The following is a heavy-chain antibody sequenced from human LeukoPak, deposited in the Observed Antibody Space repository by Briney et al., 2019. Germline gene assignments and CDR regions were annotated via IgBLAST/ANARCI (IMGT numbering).Heavy chain of an antibody. V-gene: IGHV1-2*02. CDR2: VNPNSGDT. Sequence: ASVKVSCKASGYTFTGYYMHWVRQAPGQGLEWMGCVNPNSGDTNYAQKFQGRVTMTRDTSISTAYMELSRLRSDDTAVYYCARDRAVATIGGVDYWGQGTLVTVSS. D-gene: IGHD5-12*01. J-gene: IGHJ4*02. CDR3: ARDRAVATIGGVDY. CDR1: GYTFTGYY.